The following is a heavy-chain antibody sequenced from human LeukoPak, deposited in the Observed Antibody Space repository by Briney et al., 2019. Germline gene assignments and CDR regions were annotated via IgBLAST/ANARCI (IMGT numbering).Heavy chain of an antibody. CDR1: GFTFDDYA. CDR2: ISWSSGTL. J-gene: IGHJ4*02. D-gene: IGHD2-15*01. V-gene: IGHV3-9*01. Sequence: PGWSLRLSCAASGFTFDDYAMHWVRQAPGKGLEWVSGISWSSGTLAYADSVKGRFTISRDNAKNSLYLQTNSLRAEDTALYYCAKDLGGGYCSGTNCYQGTDSWGREPWSPSPQ. CDR3: AKDLGGGYCSGTNCYQGTDS.